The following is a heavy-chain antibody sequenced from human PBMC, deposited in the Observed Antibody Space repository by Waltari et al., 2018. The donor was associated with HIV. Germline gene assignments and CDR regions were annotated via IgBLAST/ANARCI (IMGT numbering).Heavy chain of an antibody. CDR3: ARVTTVTSGIFDV. D-gene: IGHD4-17*01. CDR1: GDAFSAYY. CDR2: IFSTGNT. V-gene: IGHV4-59*01. Sequence: QVQLQESGPGLVKASETLSLTCAVSGDAFSAYYWRWIRQPPGKGLEWIGYIFSTGNTYYNPSLKSRATISIDTSKNQFSLQLKSMTAADTALYYCARVTTVTSGIFDVWGQGTMVTVSS. J-gene: IGHJ3*01.